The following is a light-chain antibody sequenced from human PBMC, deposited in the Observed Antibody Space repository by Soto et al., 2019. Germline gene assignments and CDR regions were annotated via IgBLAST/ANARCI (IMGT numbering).Light chain of an antibody. CDR1: QSVSSSY. Sequence: EILSTQSPATLAVSPGETATRSCRASQSVSSSYLAWYQQKPGQAPRLLIYAASSRATGSPERFSGGGSGTDFTLTISRLEPEDFEVYYCQQYGYYPITFGQGTRLEIK. V-gene: IGKV3-20*01. CDR2: AAS. CDR3: QQYGYYPIT. J-gene: IGKJ5*01.